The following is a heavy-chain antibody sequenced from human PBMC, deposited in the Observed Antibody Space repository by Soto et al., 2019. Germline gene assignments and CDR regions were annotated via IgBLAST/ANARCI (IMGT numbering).Heavy chain of an antibody. J-gene: IGHJ5*02. CDR2: LSRSGGAT. V-gene: IGHV3-23*01. CDR3: SKGEMSTIRNSFDP. D-gene: IGHD1-7*01. CDR1: GFNTRFYS. Sequence: PGGSLRLSCTASGFNTRFYSMSWVRQTPGKGLEWVAALSRSGGATYYADSVRGRFTIYRDASKDTLFLKMSNLRAEDTALYYCSKGEMSTIRNSFDPWGQGT.